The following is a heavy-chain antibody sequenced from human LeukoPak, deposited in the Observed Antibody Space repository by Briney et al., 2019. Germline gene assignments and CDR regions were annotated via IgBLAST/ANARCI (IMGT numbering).Heavy chain of an antibody. J-gene: IGHJ3*02. CDR1: GFIFSNCW. Sequence: PGGSLRLSCETSGFIFSNCWMTWVRQAPGKGLEWVANIKTDASEKYYADSVKGRFTISRDNAKMSLYLEMNSLRAEDTAVYYCARPHYGGNSYAFDIWGQGTMVTVSS. D-gene: IGHD4-23*01. V-gene: IGHV3-7*01. CDR2: IKTDASEK. CDR3: ARPHYGGNSYAFDI.